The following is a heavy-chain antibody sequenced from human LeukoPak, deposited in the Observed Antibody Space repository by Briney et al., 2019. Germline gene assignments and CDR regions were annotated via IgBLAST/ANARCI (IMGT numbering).Heavy chain of an antibody. J-gene: IGHJ1*01. Sequence: SETLSLTCTVSGGSISSSSYYWGWIRQPPGKGLEWIGSIYYSGSTYYNPSLKSRVTISVDTSKNQFSLKLSSVTAADTAVYYCARDRPHYGDYVSLDWGQGTLVTVSS. CDR3: ARDRPHYGDYVSLD. D-gene: IGHD4-17*01. V-gene: IGHV4-39*02. CDR1: GGSISSSSYY. CDR2: IYYSGST.